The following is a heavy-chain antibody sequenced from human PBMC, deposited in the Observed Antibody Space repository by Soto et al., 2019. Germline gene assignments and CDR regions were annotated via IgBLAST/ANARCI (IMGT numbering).Heavy chain of an antibody. Sequence: GGSLRLSCVASGFTFDDYAMHWVRQAPGKGLEWVSGINWNSGTIVYADSVKGRFTVSRDNAKSSLYLQMNSLRSEDTALYYCARVSAYYYYNYYDYWGHGTLVTVSS. J-gene: IGHJ4*01. CDR1: GFTFDDYA. CDR2: INWNSGTI. CDR3: ARVSAYYYYNYYDY. V-gene: IGHV3-9*01. D-gene: IGHD3-22*01.